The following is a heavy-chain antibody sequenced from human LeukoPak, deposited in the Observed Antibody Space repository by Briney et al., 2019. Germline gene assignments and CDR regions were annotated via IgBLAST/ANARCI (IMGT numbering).Heavy chain of an antibody. Sequence: ASVKVSCKASGGTFSSYAISWVRQAPGQGLEWMGRIIPIFGTANYAQKFQGRVTITTDESTSTAYMELSSLRSEDTAVYYCARGSEQAGDFDYWGQGTLVTVSS. CDR3: ARGSEQAGDFDY. J-gene: IGHJ4*02. CDR1: GGTFSSYA. V-gene: IGHV1-69*05. D-gene: IGHD1/OR15-1a*01. CDR2: IIPIFGTA.